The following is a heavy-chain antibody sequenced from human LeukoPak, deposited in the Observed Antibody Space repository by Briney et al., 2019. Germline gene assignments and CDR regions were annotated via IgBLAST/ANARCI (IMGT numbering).Heavy chain of an antibody. D-gene: IGHD2-8*01. CDR3: ATLNGPLFEY. CDR1: GFTFSNYW. Sequence: PGGSLRLSCAASGFTFSNYWMSWVRQAPGKGLEWVASIHQHGNEKYFVDSVRGRFTISRDNAKNSLYLQMSSLRAEGTAVYYCATLNGPLFEYWGQGTLVTVSS. V-gene: IGHV3-7*01. CDR2: IHQHGNEK. J-gene: IGHJ4*02.